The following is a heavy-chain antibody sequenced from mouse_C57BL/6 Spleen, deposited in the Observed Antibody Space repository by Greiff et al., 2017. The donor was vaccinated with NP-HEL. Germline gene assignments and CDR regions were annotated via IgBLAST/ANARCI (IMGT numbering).Heavy chain of an antibody. CDR3: ARQDYGSSSWFAY. Sequence: EVKLVESGGGLVKPGGSLKLSCAASGFTFSDYGMHWVRQAPEKGLEWVAYISSGSSTIYYADTVKGRFTISRDNAKNTLFLQMTSLRSEDTAMYYCARQDYGSSSWFAYWGQGTLVTVSA. J-gene: IGHJ3*01. V-gene: IGHV5-17*01. CDR2: ISSGSSTI. D-gene: IGHD1-1*01. CDR1: GFTFSDYG.